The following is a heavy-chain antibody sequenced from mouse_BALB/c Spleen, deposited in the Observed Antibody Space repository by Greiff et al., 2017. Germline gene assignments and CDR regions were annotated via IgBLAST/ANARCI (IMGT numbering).Heavy chain of an antibody. V-gene: IGHV5-17*02. J-gene: IGHJ2*01. Sequence: DVQLVESGGGLVQPGGSRKLSCAASGFTFSSFGMHWVRQAPEKGLEWVAYISSGSSTIYYADTVKGRFTISRDNPKNTLFLQMTSLRSEDTAMYYCARSEYGNYDFDYWGQGTTLTVSS. D-gene: IGHD2-10*02. CDR3: ARSEYGNYDFDY. CDR2: ISSGSSTI. CDR1: GFTFSSFG.